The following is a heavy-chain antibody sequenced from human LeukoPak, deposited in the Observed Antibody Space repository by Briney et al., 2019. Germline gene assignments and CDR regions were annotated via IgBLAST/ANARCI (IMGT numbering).Heavy chain of an antibody. V-gene: IGHV4-39*01. D-gene: IGHD2-21*01. CDR1: GGSLSSSNPY. CDR3: ARHIQGANVCDY. Sequence: SETLSLTCTDSGGSLSSSNPYWGWIRQPPGKGLEWIGTLSHSGSTYYNPSLKSRITISVDTSKSQFSLRLSSVTAADTALYYCARHIQGANVCDYWGQGTLVTVPS. J-gene: IGHJ4*02. CDR2: LSHSGST.